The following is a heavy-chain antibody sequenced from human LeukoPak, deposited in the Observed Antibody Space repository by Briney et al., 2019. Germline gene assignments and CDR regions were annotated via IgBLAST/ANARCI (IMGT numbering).Heavy chain of an antibody. CDR1: GFTFSSYS. D-gene: IGHD3-10*01. V-gene: IGHV3-21*01. Sequence: GGSLRLSCAASGFTFSSYSMNWVRQAPGKGLEWVSSISSSSSYIYYADSVKGQFTISRDNAKNSLYLQMNSLRAEDTAVYYCARLTPKLLWFGELPTDYWGQGTLVTVSS. CDR2: ISSSSSYI. J-gene: IGHJ4*02. CDR3: ARLTPKLLWFGELPTDY.